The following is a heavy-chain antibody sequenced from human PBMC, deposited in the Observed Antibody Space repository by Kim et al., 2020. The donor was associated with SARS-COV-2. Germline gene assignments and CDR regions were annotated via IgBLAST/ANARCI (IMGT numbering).Heavy chain of an antibody. D-gene: IGHD3-3*01. V-gene: IGHV4-59*13. CDR1: GGSISSYY. J-gene: IGHJ5*02. CDR3: ARCYDFWSGSLNWFDP. CDR2: IYYSGST. Sequence: SETLSLTCTVSGGSISSYYWSWIRQPPGKGLEWIGYIYYSGSTNYNPSLKSRVTISVDTSKNQFSLKLSSVTAADTAVYYCARCYDFWSGSLNWFDPWGQGTLVTVSS.